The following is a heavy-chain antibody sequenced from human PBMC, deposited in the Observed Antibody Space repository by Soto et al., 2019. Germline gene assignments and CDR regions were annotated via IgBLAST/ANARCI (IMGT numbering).Heavy chain of an antibody. Sequence: GASVKVSCKTSGYTFTSYGISWVRQALGQGLEWMGWISTYNGNTNYTQKLQGRVTMTTDTSTSTAYMELRSLRSDDTAVYYCARDIVVVPAATPSFVDFWGQGTLVTVSS. D-gene: IGHD2-2*02. V-gene: IGHV1-18*01. CDR3: ARDIVVVPAATPSFVDF. CDR2: ISTYNGNT. J-gene: IGHJ4*02. CDR1: GYTFTSYG.